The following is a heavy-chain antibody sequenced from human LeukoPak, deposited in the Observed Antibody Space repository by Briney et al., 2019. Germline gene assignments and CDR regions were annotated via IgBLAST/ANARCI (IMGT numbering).Heavy chain of an antibody. CDR3: ARGYTSPSNWFDP. CDR2: IIPILGIA. V-gene: IGHV1-69*04. D-gene: IGHD3-16*02. Sequence: SVTVSCKASGGTFSSYAISWVRQAPGQGLEWMGRIIPILGIANYAQKFQGRVTITADKSTSTAYMELSSLRSEDTAVYYCARGYTSPSNWFDPWGQGTLVTISS. CDR1: GGTFSSYA. J-gene: IGHJ5*02.